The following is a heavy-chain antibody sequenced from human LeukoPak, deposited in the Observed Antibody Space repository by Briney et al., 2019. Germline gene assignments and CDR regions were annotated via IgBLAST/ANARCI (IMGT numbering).Heavy chain of an antibody. J-gene: IGHJ3*02. CDR1: GFTFSSDA. Sequence: PGGSLRLSCAASGFTFSSDAMSWVRQAPGKGLEWVSAISGSGGSTYYADSVKGRFTISRDNSKNTLYLQMNSLRAEDTAVYYCAKLTGAGSDAFDIWGQGTMVTVSS. V-gene: IGHV3-23*01. CDR2: ISGSGGST. D-gene: IGHD3-9*01. CDR3: AKLTGAGSDAFDI.